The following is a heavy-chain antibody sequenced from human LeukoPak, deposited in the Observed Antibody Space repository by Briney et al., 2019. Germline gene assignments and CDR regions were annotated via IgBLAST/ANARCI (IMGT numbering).Heavy chain of an antibody. Sequence: ASVKVSCKASGYTFTGYYMHWVRQAPGQGLEWMGWINPNSGGTNYAQKFQGRVTMTRDTSISTAYMELSRLRSDDTAVYYCARDLLVRSRVVRGVRNWFLGYWGQGTLVTVSS. CDR1: GYTFTGYY. CDR2: INPNSGGT. D-gene: IGHD3-10*01. CDR3: ARDLLVRSRVVRGVRNWFLGY. V-gene: IGHV1-2*02. J-gene: IGHJ4*02.